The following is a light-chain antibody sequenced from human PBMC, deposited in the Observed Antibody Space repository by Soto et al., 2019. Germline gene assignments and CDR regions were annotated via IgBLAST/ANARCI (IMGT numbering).Light chain of an antibody. CDR1: SSDVGGYNY. CDR3: SSYRISVTYVL. Sequence: QSALTQPASVSGSPGQSITISCTGTSSDVGGYNYVSWYQQYPGKVPKLMIYEVTNRPSGVSNRFSGSKSDNTAFLTISGLQAEDEADYYCSSYRISVTYVLFDGGTKLTVL. J-gene: IGLJ2*01. V-gene: IGLV2-14*01. CDR2: EVT.